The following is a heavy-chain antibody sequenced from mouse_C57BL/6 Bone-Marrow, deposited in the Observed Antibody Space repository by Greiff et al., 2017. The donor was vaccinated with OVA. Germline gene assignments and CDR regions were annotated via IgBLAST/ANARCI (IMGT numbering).Heavy chain of an antibody. V-gene: IGHV1-74*01. CDR1: GYTFTSYW. CDR3: AIDGYYGYGYWFAY. J-gene: IGHJ3*01. Sequence: QVQLQQPGAELVKPGASVKVSCKASGYTFTSYWMHWVKQRPGQGLEWIGRIHPSDSDTNYNQKFKGKATLTVDKSSSTAYMQLSSLTSEDSAVYDCAIDGYYGYGYWFAYWGQGTLVTVSA. D-gene: IGHD2-2*01. CDR2: IHPSDSDT.